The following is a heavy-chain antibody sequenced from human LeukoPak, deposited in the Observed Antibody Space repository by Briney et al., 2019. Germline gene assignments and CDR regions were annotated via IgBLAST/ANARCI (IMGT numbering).Heavy chain of an antibody. CDR2: IYYSGST. J-gene: IGHJ5*02. Sequence: SETLSLTCNVSGGSISSYYWSWIRQPPGKGLEWIGSIYYSGSTYYNPSLKSRVTISVDTSKNQFSLKLSSVTAADTAVYYCARHRGRYCSSTSCYEVRFDPWGQGTLVTVSS. V-gene: IGHV4-59*04. CDR1: GGSISSYY. D-gene: IGHD2-2*01. CDR3: ARHRGRYCSSTSCYEVRFDP.